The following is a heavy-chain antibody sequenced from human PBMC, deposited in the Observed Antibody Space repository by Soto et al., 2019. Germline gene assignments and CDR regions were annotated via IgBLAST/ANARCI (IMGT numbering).Heavy chain of an antibody. CDR1: GFTFSSYA. V-gene: IGHV3-23*01. CDR2: ISGSGGST. D-gene: IGHD2-21*02. CDR3: AKDLVSGGDSYAGRLICYYYYGMDV. J-gene: IGHJ6*02. Sequence: HPGGSLRLSCAASGFTFSSYAMSWVRQAPGKGLEWVSAISGSGGSTYYADSVKGRFTISRDNSKNTLYLQMNSLRAEDTAVYYCAKDLVSGGDSYAGRLICYYYYGMDVWGQGTTVTVSS.